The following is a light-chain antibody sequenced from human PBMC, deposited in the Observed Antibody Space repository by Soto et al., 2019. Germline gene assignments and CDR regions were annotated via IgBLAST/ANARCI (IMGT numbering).Light chain of an antibody. CDR3: RKYISAAWT. CDR1: QGISNY. J-gene: IGKJ1*01. V-gene: IGKV1-27*01. CDR2: VAS. Sequence: DIQMTQSPSSLSASVGDRVTITCRASQGISNYLAWYQQQPGKVPKLLIYVASTFQSGVPSRFSGSGSETDFTITISSLQPEDVATYSCRKYISAAWTFGQGTMVEFK.